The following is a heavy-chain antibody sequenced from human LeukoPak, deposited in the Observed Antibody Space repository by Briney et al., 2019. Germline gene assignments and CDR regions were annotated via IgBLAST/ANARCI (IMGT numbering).Heavy chain of an antibody. Sequence: GGSLRLSCAASGFTFSSYWMHWVRQAPGKGLEWVSGISWNSGSIGYADSVKGRFTISRDNAKNSLYLQMNSLRAEDTALYYCAKAALVDYYDSSGYYWDYWGQGTLVTVSS. V-gene: IGHV3-9*01. D-gene: IGHD3-22*01. CDR2: ISWNSGSI. J-gene: IGHJ4*02. CDR3: AKAALVDYYDSSGYYWDY. CDR1: GFTFSSYW.